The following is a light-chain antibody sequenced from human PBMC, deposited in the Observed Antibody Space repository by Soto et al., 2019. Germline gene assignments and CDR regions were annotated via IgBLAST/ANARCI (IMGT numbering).Light chain of an antibody. CDR3: QQYGSAPPFT. CDR1: QSVSSSY. J-gene: IGKJ3*01. CDR2: GAS. Sequence: IVLTQSPGTLSLTPGERATLSCRASQSVSSSYLAWYQQKPGQAPRLLIYGASSRATGIPDMFSGSGSGTDFTLTISRLEPEDSAVYYCQQYGSAPPFTFGPGTRGDIK. V-gene: IGKV3-20*01.